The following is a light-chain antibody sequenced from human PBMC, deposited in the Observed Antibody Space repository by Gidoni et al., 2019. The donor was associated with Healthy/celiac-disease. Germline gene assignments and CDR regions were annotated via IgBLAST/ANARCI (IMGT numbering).Light chain of an antibody. CDR2: AAS. J-gene: IGKJ2*01. CDR3: QQSYSTLMYT. Sequence: DIHMTQSPSSLSASVGDRVTITCLASQSISIYLNWYQQKPGKAPKLLIYAASSLQSGVPSRFSGSGSGTDFTLTISSLQPEDFATYYCQQSYSTLMYTFGQGTKLEIK. CDR1: QSISIY. V-gene: IGKV1-39*01.